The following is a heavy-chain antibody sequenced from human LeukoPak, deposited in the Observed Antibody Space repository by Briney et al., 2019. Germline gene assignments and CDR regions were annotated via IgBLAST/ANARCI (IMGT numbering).Heavy chain of an antibody. V-gene: IGHV3-7*01. CDR3: ARDRYSGGYGGKFAFDI. Sequence: GGSLRLSCSASGFTFSNYWISWVRQAPGKGLEWVANIKQDGSEKYYVNSVKGRFTISRDNAKNSLYLQMNNLRVEDTAVYYCARDRYSGGYGGKFAFDIWGQGTMVTVSS. J-gene: IGHJ3*02. D-gene: IGHD1-26*01. CDR2: IKQDGSEK. CDR1: GFTFSNYW.